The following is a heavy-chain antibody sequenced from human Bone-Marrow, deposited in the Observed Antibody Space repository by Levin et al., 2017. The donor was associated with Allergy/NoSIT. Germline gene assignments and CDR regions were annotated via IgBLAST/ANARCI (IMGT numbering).Heavy chain of an antibody. CDR2: IKQDGSEQ. Sequence: LSLTCAASGFTFSSFWMSWVRQAPGKGLEWVANIKQDGSEQYYLDSVKGRFTISRDNAENSLYLQMNSLRVEDTAVYYCAKTSRSSTDTDYWGQGTLVTVSS. V-gene: IGHV3-7*01. J-gene: IGHJ4*02. CDR3: AKTSRSSTDTDY. D-gene: IGHD6-6*01. CDR1: GFTFSSFW.